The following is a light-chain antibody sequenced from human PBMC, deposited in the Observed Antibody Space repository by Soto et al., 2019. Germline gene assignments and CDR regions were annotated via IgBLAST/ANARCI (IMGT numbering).Light chain of an antibody. CDR3: SSYTSNSVV. J-gene: IGLJ2*01. CDR2: DVS. V-gene: IGLV2-14*01. CDR1: GSDVGGYNY. Sequence: QPVLTQPASVSGSPGQSITISCTGTGSDVGGYNYVSWYQQHPGKAPKLMIYDVSNRPSGVSNRFSGSKSGNTASLTISGLQAEDEADYYCSSYTSNSVVFGGGTKLTVL.